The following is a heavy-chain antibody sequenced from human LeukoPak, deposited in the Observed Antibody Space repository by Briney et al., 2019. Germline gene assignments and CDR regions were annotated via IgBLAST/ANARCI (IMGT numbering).Heavy chain of an antibody. Sequence: ASVKVSCKASGYTFTSYDINWVRQATGQGPEWMGWMNPNSGNTGYAQKFQGRVTMTRNTSIGTAYMEVSSLRSEDTAVYYCARARAFYGDYPYYFDYWGQEPWSPSPQ. CDR1: GYTFTSYD. CDR2: MNPNSGNT. CDR3: ARARAFYGDYPYYFDY. V-gene: IGHV1-8*01. D-gene: IGHD4-17*01. J-gene: IGHJ4*01.